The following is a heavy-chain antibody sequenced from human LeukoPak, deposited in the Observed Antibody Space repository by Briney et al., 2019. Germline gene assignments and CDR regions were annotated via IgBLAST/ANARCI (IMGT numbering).Heavy chain of an antibody. Sequence: GGSLRLSCAASGFTFDDYAMQWVRQAPGKGREGVSLISWEGGRTKYAGSGKGRLTIYRDNSTTSLYLQMNSLRAEDTALYYCAAADKFWSPVDYWGQGTLVTVSS. CDR2: ISWEGGRT. CDR1: GFTFDDYA. V-gene: IGHV3-43D*04. J-gene: IGHJ4*02. CDR3: AAADKFWSPVDY. D-gene: IGHD6-13*01.